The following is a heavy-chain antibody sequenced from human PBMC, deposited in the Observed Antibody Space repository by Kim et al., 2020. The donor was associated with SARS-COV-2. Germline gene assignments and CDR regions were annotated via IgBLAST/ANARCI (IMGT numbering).Heavy chain of an antibody. CDR2: T. Sequence: TRYRPSFQGQVTISADKSIRNAYLQWSSLKASDTAMYYCARLRGSYYFDYWGQGTLVTVSS. D-gene: IGHD1-26*01. CDR3: ARLRGSYYFDY. V-gene: IGHV5-51*01. J-gene: IGHJ4*02.